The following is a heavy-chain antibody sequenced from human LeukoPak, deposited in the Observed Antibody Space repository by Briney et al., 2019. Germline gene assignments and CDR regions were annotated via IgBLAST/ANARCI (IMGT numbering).Heavy chain of an antibody. D-gene: IGHD3-10*01. CDR1: GFTFSSYE. Sequence: GGSLRLSCAASGFTFSSYEMNWVRQAPGKGLERVSYIGSSGSSIYYADSVKGRFTISRDNAKNSLYLQMNSLGAEDTAVYYCARGSFGFLGWFGELWVWGQGTLVTVSS. V-gene: IGHV3-48*03. J-gene: IGHJ4*02. CDR3: ARGSFGFLGWFGELWV. CDR2: IGSSGSSI.